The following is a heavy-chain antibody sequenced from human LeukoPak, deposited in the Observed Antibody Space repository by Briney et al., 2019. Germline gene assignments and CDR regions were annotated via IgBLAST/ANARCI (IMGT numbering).Heavy chain of an antibody. D-gene: IGHD1-26*01. V-gene: IGHV3-30-3*01. CDR2: ISYDGSNK. Sequence: GGSLRLSCAASGFTFSSYAMHWVRQAPGKGLEWVAVISYDGSNKYYADSVKGRFTISRDNSKNTLCLQMNSLRAEDTAVYYCARDRLWELLHLGWFDPWGQGTLVTVSS. CDR3: ARDRLWELLHLGWFDP. CDR1: GFTFSSYA. J-gene: IGHJ5*02.